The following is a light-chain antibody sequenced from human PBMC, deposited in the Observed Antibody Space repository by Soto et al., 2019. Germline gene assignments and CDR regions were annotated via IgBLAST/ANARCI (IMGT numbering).Light chain of an antibody. CDR3: SSYTSSRTLV. V-gene: IGLV2-18*02. CDR2: EVS. J-gene: IGLJ1*01. Sequence: QSVLTQPASVSGSPGQSITIPCTGTSSDVGSYNRVSWYQQPPGTAPKLMIYEVSNRPSGVPDRFSGSKSGNTASLTISGLQAEDEADYYCSSYTSSRTLVFGTGTKLTVL. CDR1: SSDVGSYNR.